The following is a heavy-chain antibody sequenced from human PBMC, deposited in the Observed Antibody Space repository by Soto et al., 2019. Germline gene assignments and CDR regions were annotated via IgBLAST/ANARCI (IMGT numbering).Heavy chain of an antibody. J-gene: IGHJ4*02. D-gene: IGHD6-13*01. CDR1: GYTFTGYY. V-gene: IGHV1-2*04. CDR3: AKDLFRWSGSSWFLDY. Sequence: ASVKVSCKASGYTFTGYYMHWVRQAPGQGLEWMGWINPNSGGTNYAQKFQGWVTMTRDTSISTAYMELSRLRSDDTAVYYCAKDLFRWSGSSWFLDYWGQGTLVTVSS. CDR2: INPNSGGT.